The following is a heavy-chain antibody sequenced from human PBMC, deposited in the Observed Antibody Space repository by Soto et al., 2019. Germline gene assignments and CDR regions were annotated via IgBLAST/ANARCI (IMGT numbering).Heavy chain of an antibody. V-gene: IGHV3-48*02. CDR1: GFTFSSHS. Sequence: EVQLVESGGGLVQPGGSLRLSCAASGFTFSSHSMKWVSYISSSGETIYYVDSVKGRFTISRDNAKNSLHLQMNSLRDEDTAVYYCAAGGGNHWGQGTLVTVSS. CDR2: ISSSGETI. J-gene: IGHJ5*02. CDR3: AAGGGNH. D-gene: IGHD2-15*01.